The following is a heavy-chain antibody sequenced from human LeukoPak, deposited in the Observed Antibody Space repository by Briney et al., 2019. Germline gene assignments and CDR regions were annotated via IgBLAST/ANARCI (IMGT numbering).Heavy chain of an antibody. J-gene: IGHJ4*02. V-gene: IGHV3-23*01. CDR1: GFTFSSYA. Sequence: GGSLRLSCAASGFTFSSYAMSWVRQAPGKGLEWVSGISGSGSSTYYADSVKGRFTISRDNSKNTLSLQMNSLRAEDTAVYYCAKDLRTYKNYYFDYWGQGTLVTVSS. CDR3: AKDLRTYKNYYFDY. D-gene: IGHD5-24*01. CDR2: ISGSGSST.